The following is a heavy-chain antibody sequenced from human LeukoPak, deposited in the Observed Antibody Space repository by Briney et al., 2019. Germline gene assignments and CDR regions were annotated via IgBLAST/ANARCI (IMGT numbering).Heavy chain of an antibody. J-gene: IGHJ3*02. Sequence: GGSLRLSCAASGFTFSSYWMHWVRQAPGKGLVCVSRINSDGSSTSYADSVKGRFTISRDNAKNTLYLQMNSLRAEDTAVYYCARAMIVVSDAFDIWGQGTMVTVSS. CDR2: INSDGSST. D-gene: IGHD3-22*01. CDR3: ARAMIVVSDAFDI. V-gene: IGHV3-74*01. CDR1: GFTFSSYW.